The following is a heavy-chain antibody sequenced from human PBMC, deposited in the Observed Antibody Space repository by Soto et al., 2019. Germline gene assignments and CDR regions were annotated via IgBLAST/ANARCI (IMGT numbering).Heavy chain of an antibody. Sequence: RASVKVSCKASGGTFSSYAISWVRQAPGQGLEWMRGIIPIFGTANYAQKFQGRVTITADESTSTAYMELSSLRSEDTAVYYCAVRKRGVDIVVVPAAGYYYYYGMDVWGQGTTVTVSS. D-gene: IGHD2-2*01. CDR3: AVRKRGVDIVVVPAAGYYYYYGMDV. J-gene: IGHJ6*02. CDR1: GGTFSSYA. V-gene: IGHV1-69*13. CDR2: IIPIFGTA.